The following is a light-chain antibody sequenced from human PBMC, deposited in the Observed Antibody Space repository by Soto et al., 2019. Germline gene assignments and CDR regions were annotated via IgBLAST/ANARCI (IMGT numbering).Light chain of an antibody. CDR2: GAS. Sequence: EIVLTQSPGTLSLSPGERATLSCRASQSVSISYLAWYQQKPGQAPRLLIYGASTRATGIPARFSGSGSGTEFTLTISSLQSEDSAVYYCQQYNNWPLTFGGGTKVDIK. CDR3: QQYNNWPLT. V-gene: IGKV3-15*01. CDR1: QSVSISY. J-gene: IGKJ4*01.